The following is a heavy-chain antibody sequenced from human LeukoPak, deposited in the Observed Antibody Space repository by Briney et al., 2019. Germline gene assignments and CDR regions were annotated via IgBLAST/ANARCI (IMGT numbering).Heavy chain of an antibody. V-gene: IGHV4-59*12. D-gene: IGHD1-26*01. Sequence: PSETLSLTCTVSGGSISSYYWSWIRQPPGKGLEWIGNIHYSGSTNYNPSLKSRVTISVDRSKNQFSLKLSSVTAADTAVYYCARGGGSYYFDYWGQGTLVTVSS. CDR1: GGSISSYY. CDR3: ARGGGSYYFDY. CDR2: IHYSGST. J-gene: IGHJ4*02.